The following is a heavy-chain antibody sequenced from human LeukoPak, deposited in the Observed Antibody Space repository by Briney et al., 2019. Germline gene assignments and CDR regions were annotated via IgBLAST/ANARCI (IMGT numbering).Heavy chain of an antibody. D-gene: IGHD3-10*01. CDR1: GFSISSGYY. Sequence: PSETLSLTCTVSGFSISSGYYWGWIRQPPGKGLEWIASMYHTGVTHYNPSLKSRVTISVDRSKNQFSLKLSSVTAADTAVYYCARASITMVRGVMYFDYWGQGTLVTVSS. V-gene: IGHV4-38-2*02. J-gene: IGHJ4*02. CDR3: ARASITMVRGVMYFDY. CDR2: MYHTGVT.